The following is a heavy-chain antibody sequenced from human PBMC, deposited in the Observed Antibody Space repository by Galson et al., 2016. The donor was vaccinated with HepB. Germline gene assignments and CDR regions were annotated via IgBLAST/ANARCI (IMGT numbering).Heavy chain of an antibody. D-gene: IGHD3-10*01. Sequence: SVKVSCKASGGTFANFAISWVRQVPGQGLEWMGATIPILYTTNYAQKFQGRVTITADESTGTAYMTLSSLRSDDTAVFYCARDMGYDSSGIYYKRLDYWGQGTLVTVSS. V-gene: IGHV1-69*13. CDR3: ARDMGYDSSGIYYKRLDY. J-gene: IGHJ4*02. CDR1: GGTFANFA. CDR2: TIPILYTT.